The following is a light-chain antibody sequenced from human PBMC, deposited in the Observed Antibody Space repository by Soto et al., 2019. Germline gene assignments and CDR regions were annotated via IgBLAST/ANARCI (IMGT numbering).Light chain of an antibody. CDR3: CSYAGSFNWV. CDR2: DVS. Sequence: QSALTQPRSVSGSPGQSVTISCTGTSSDVGGYNYVSWYQQHPGKAPKLMIYDVSKRPSGVPDRFSGSKSGNTASLTISGLQAEDEADYYCCSYAGSFNWVFGGGTTVTVL. V-gene: IGLV2-11*01. CDR1: SSDVGGYNY. J-gene: IGLJ3*02.